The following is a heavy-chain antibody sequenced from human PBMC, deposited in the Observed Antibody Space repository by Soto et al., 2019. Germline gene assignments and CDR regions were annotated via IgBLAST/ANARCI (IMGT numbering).Heavy chain of an antibody. D-gene: IGHD6-19*01. CDR2: ISGGSGST. CDR1: GFTFSNYD. Sequence: PGGSLRLSCAASGFTFSNYDMSWVRQAPGKGLEWVSAISGGSGSTYYADSVKGRFTISRDNSKNTLYLQMNSLRAEDTAVYYCAKSAKIAVAGTFDYWGQGTLVTVLL. J-gene: IGHJ4*02. CDR3: AKSAKIAVAGTFDY. V-gene: IGHV3-23*01.